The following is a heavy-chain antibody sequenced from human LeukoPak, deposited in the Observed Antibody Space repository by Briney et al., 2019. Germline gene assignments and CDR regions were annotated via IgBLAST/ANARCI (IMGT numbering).Heavy chain of an antibody. J-gene: IGHJ4*02. CDR1: GFTFSSYS. CDR2: ISSSSSYI. V-gene: IGHV3-21*01. CDR3: ARGTSSSWYSFDY. Sequence: GGSLRLSCAASGFTFSSYSMNWVRQAPGEGLEWVSSISSSSSYIYYADSVKGRFTISRDNAKNSLYLQMNSLRAEDTAVYYCARGTSSSWYSFDYWGQGTLVTVSS. D-gene: IGHD6-13*01.